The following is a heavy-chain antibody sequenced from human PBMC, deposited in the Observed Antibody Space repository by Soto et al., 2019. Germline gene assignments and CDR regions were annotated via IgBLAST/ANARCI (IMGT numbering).Heavy chain of an antibody. CDR1: GGSISSVDYY. Sequence: SETLSLTCTVSGGSISSVDYYWSWIRQHPGKGLEWIGYIYYSGSTYYNPSLKSRVTISVDTSKNQFSLRLSSVTAADTAVYYCAREGFYGMDVWGQGTTVTVSS. V-gene: IGHV4-30-4*08. CDR2: IYYSGST. CDR3: AREGFYGMDV. J-gene: IGHJ6*02.